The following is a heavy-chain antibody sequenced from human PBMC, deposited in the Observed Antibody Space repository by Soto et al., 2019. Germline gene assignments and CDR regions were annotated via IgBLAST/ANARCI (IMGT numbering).Heavy chain of an antibody. Sequence: EVQLVQSRAEVKKPGESLRISCKASGYTFTKYWIGWVRQRPGRGLEWVGIIYPGDSQVAYSPSFQGQVTISVDKSTNTAYLQWRSLITSDTAMYYCGRDTYDSNDFWGQGTLVTVSS. CDR3: GRDTYDSNDF. CDR1: GYTFTKYW. V-gene: IGHV5-51*01. J-gene: IGHJ4*02. D-gene: IGHD3-22*01. CDR2: IYPGDSQV.